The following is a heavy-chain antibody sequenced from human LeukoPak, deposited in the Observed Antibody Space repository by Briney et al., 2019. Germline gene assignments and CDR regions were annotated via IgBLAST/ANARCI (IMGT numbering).Heavy chain of an antibody. CDR2: ISGNGNTI. D-gene: IGHD3-10*01. CDR1: GFTFSSYG. CDR3: ARGSLVHYYGSGSYRIRAGFDS. V-gene: IGHV3-48*03. J-gene: IGHJ4*02. Sequence: PGGSLRLSCAASGFTFSSYGIHWVRQAPGKGLEWLSYISGNGNTIYYADSVEGRFTISRDNAKNSLYLQMNSLRAEDTAVYYCARGSLVHYYGSGSYRIRAGFDSWGQGTLVTVSS.